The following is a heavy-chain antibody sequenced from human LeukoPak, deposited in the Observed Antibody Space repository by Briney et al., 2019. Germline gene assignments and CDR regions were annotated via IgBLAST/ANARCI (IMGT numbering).Heavy chain of an antibody. J-gene: IGHJ4*02. CDR1: GGSFSGYY. D-gene: IGHD3-10*01. V-gene: IGHV4-34*01. CDR3: ARHLLHRVRGVITKSFYFDY. Sequence: SETLSLTCAVYGGSFSGYYWSWIRQPPGKGLEWIGEINHSGSTNYNPSLKSRVTISVDTSKNQFSLKLSSVTAADTAVYYCARHLLHRVRGVITKSFYFDYWGQGTLVTVSS. CDR2: INHSGST.